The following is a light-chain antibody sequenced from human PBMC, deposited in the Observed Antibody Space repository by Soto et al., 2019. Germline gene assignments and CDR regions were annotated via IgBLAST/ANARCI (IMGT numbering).Light chain of an antibody. CDR3: SSYAGNNNLV. CDR1: SSDVGDYNY. J-gene: IGLJ2*01. Sequence: QSVLTQPPSASGSPGQSVTISCTGTSSDVGDYNYVSWYQQHPGKAPKLMIYEVNKRPSGVPDRFSGSKSGNTASLTVSGLQAEYEADYYCSSYAGNNNLVFGGGTKLTVL. V-gene: IGLV2-8*01. CDR2: EVN.